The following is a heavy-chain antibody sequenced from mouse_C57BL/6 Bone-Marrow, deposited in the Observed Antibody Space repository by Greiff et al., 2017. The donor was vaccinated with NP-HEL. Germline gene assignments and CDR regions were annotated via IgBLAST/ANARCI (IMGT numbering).Heavy chain of an antibody. CDR2: IDPSDSET. Sequence: QVQLQQPGAELVRPGSSVKLSCKASGYTFTSYWMHWVKQRPIQGLEWIGNIDPSDSETHYNQKFKDKATLTVAKSSSTAYMQLSSLTSEDSAVYYCARPDWSYAMDYWGQGTSVTVSS. CDR3: ARPDWSYAMDY. J-gene: IGHJ4*01. CDR1: GYTFTSYW. D-gene: IGHD4-1*01. V-gene: IGHV1-52*01.